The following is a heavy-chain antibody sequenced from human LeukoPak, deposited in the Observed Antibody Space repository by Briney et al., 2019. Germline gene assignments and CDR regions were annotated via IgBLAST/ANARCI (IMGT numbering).Heavy chain of an antibody. D-gene: IGHD6-13*01. V-gene: IGHV1-2*02. CDR2: INPNSGGT. Sequence: GASVKVSCKASGYTFTGYYMHWVRQAPGQGLEWMGWINPNSGGTNYAQKFQGRVTMTRNTSISTAYMELSSLTSEDTAVYFCARNGQQVRYFQHWGQGTLVTVSS. CDR3: ARNGQQVRYFQH. CDR1: GYTFTGYY. J-gene: IGHJ1*01.